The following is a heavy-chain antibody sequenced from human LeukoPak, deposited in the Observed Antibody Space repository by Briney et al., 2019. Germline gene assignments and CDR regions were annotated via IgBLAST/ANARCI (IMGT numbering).Heavy chain of an antibody. CDR2: MYYTGST. V-gene: IGHV4-61*01. CDR1: GGSVISGRNY. D-gene: IGHD2-15*01. CDR3: ARDHIVVVVAATMPRNINLNWFDP. J-gene: IGHJ5*02. Sequence: PSETLSLTCTVTGGSVISGRNYWSWIRQPPGKGLEWIGDMYYTGSTNYNPSFKSRVTISLDTSKNQFSLKLSSVTAADTAVYYCARDHIVVVVAATMPRNINLNWFDPWGQRTLVTVSS.